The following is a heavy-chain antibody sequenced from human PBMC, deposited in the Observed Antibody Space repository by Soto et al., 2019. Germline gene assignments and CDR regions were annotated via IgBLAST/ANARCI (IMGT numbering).Heavy chain of an antibody. V-gene: IGHV3-11*01. CDR3: ERETEERKLPVDDVDAFDI. CDR1: GFTFSDYY. D-gene: IGHD1-7*01. CDR2: ISSSGSTI. J-gene: IGHJ3*02. Sequence: GGSLRLSCAASGFTFSDYYMSWIRQAPGKGLEWVSYISSSGSTIYYADSVKGRFTISRDNAKNSLYLQMNSLRAEDMAVYYCERETEERKLPVDDVDAFDIWGQGTMVTVSS.